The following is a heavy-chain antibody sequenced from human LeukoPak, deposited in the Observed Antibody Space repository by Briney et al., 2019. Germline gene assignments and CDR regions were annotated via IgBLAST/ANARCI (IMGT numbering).Heavy chain of an antibody. Sequence: GGSLRLSCAASGFTFSSYAMSWVRQAPGKGLEWVSAISGSGGSTYYADSVKGRFTISRDISKSTLSLQMNSLRAEDTAIYYCAREIRGYGDYDYWGQGTLVTVSS. J-gene: IGHJ4*02. D-gene: IGHD4-17*01. CDR2: ISGSGGST. CDR3: AREIRGYGDYDY. CDR1: GFTFSSYA. V-gene: IGHV3-23*01.